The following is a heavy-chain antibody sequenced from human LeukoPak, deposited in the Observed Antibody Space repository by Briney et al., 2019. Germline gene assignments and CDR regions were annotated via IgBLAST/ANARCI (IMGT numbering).Heavy chain of an antibody. Sequence: GGSLRLSCAASGFTFSSYSMNWVRQAPGKGLEWVSYISSSSSTIYYADSVKGRFTISRDNAKNSLYLQINSLRAEDTAVYYCAREDRVGATGIDYWGQGTLVTVSS. CDR2: ISSSSSTI. V-gene: IGHV3-48*04. J-gene: IGHJ4*02. CDR1: GFTFSSYS. D-gene: IGHD1-26*01. CDR3: AREDRVGATGIDY.